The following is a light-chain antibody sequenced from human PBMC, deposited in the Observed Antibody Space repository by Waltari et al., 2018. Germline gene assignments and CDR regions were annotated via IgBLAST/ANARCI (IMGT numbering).Light chain of an antibody. CDR1: Y. CDR3: AAWDLRLSCVL. CDR2: DNI. V-gene: IGLV1-51*01. Sequence: YVSWYQKFPDSAPKLLIYDNIQRPSGIPDRFSGSRSGTSATLDISGVQPGDEADYFCAAWDLRLSCVLFGGGTKLTVL. J-gene: IGLJ3*02.